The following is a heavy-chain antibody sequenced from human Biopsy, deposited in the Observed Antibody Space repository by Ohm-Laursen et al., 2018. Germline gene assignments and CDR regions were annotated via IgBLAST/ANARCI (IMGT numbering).Heavy chain of an antibody. CDR3: ARGMRSSGWPYFDS. J-gene: IGHJ4*02. Sequence: GTLSLTCTVSGDSDSSGSFYWTWIRQPPAQGLEYIGHIYDRGSTANYNPSLESRVTMSVDMPKNQFSLKLSSVTAADTAIYYCARGMRSSGWPYFDSWGQGTLVTVSS. D-gene: IGHD6-19*01. CDR1: GDSDSSGSFY. CDR2: IYDRGST. V-gene: IGHV4-61*01.